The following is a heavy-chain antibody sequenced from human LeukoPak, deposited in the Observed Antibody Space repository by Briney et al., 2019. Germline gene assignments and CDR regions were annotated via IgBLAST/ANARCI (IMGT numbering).Heavy chain of an antibody. D-gene: IGHD4-23*01. CDR2: IYYTGTI. Sequence: SETLSLTCTVSGGSISNNYWSWIRQPPGKGLEWIGYIYYTGTINYNPSLKSRVTISVDTSKNHFSLKLYSVTAADTAVYYCARHTSYGGNSAFGDWGQGTLVTVSS. J-gene: IGHJ4*02. CDR3: ARHTSYGGNSAFGD. CDR1: GGSISNNY. V-gene: IGHV4-59*08.